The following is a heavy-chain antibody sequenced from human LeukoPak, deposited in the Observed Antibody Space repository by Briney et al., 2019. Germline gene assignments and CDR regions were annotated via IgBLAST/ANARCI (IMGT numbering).Heavy chain of an antibody. Sequence: GGSLRLSCAASGFTFSSYAMSWVRQAPGKGLEWVSAISGSGGSTYYADSVKGRFTISRDNSKNTLYLQMNSLRAEDTAVYYCARGPYYYGSGSPTLDYWGQGTLVTVSS. V-gene: IGHV3-23*01. CDR2: ISGSGGST. J-gene: IGHJ4*02. D-gene: IGHD3-10*01. CDR3: ARGPYYYGSGSPTLDY. CDR1: GFTFSSYA.